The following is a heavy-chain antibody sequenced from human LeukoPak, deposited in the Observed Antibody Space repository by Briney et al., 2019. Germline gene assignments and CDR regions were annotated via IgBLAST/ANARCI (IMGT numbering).Heavy chain of an antibody. CDR1: GGSFSAYY. Sequence: PSETLSLICAVYGGSFSAYYWSWIRQSPGKGLECIAEINHRGDTNYNPSVKSRVSISVDTSKNQFSLKVTSLTAADTAVYYCARGPTISETGYFDYWGQGTLVTVSS. CDR2: INHRGDT. D-gene: IGHD1-1*01. J-gene: IGHJ4*03. V-gene: IGHV4-34*01. CDR3: ARGPTISETGYFDY.